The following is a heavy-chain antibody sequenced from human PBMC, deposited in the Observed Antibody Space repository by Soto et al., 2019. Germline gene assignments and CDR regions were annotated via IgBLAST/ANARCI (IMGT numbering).Heavy chain of an antibody. CDR3: ARAGRHIVVVTATPGGIDV. CDR2: ISYDGSNK. Sequence: LRLSCAASGFTFSSYSMHWVRQAPGKGLEWVAVISYDGSNKYYADSVRGRFTISRDNSKNTLYLQMNSLRAEDTAVYYCARAGRHIVVVTATPGGIDVWGQGTRVTVAS. CDR1: GFTFSSYS. J-gene: IGHJ6*02. V-gene: IGHV3-30-3*01. D-gene: IGHD2-21*02.